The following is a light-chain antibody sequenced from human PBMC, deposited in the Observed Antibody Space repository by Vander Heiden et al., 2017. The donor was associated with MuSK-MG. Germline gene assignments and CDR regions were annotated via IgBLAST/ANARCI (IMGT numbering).Light chain of an antibody. V-gene: IGLV2-14*03. CDR2: DVN. CDR1: SSDVGGYDY. CDR3: SSYKSGTTLVV. Sequence: HSALTQPASVSGSPGQSITISCTGASSDVGGYDYSSWYQQHPATFPNLLLYDVNNRPSGVSYRFSGSMSGNTASLTISGLQAEDDADYYCSSYKSGTTLVVFGGGTKLTVL. J-gene: IGLJ2*01.